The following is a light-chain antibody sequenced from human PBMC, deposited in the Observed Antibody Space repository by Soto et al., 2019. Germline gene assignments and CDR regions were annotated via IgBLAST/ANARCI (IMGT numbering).Light chain of an antibody. V-gene: IGKV1-39*01. Sequence: DIQMTQSPSSLSASVGDKVTITCRASQNVASYLNWYQQKLGTAPKVLIYATSTLKTGVPSRFIGSGSGTEFILTITSLQPEDFATYYCQQTYNTPLTFGGGTKVEIK. CDR3: QQTYNTPLT. CDR2: ATS. CDR1: QNVASY. J-gene: IGKJ4*01.